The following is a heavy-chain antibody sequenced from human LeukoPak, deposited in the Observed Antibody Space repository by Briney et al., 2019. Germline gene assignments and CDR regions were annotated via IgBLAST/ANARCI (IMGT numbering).Heavy chain of an antibody. D-gene: IGHD3-16*01. J-gene: IGHJ5*02. CDR2: VSGLGDTT. Sequence: PGGSLTLSCATSGFTFTNYAMNWARHAPGKGREWLSAVSGLGDTTSYADSVKGRFFMSREDSKTTVYLQMNSLRTEDTAIYYCAKGAEIDLWGQGTLVTVSS. CDR3: AKGAEIDL. V-gene: IGHV3-23*01. CDR1: GFTFTNYA.